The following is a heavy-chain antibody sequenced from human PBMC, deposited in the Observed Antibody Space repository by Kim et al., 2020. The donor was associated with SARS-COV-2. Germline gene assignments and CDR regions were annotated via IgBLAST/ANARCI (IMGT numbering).Heavy chain of an antibody. CDR3: ARVVNSSGWYVRYYYYMDV. D-gene: IGHD6-19*01. Sequence: ASVKVSCKASGYTFTSYDINWVRQATGQGLEWMGWMNPNSGNTGYAQKFQGRVTMTRNTSISTAYMELSSLRSEDTAVYYCARVVNSSGWYVRYYYYMDVWGKGTTVTVSS. CDR1: GYTFTSYD. V-gene: IGHV1-8*01. J-gene: IGHJ6*03. CDR2: MNPNSGNT.